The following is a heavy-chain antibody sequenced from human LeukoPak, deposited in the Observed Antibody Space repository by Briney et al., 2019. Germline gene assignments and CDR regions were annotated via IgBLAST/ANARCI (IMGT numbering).Heavy chain of an antibody. D-gene: IGHD6-13*01. V-gene: IGHV3-74*01. CDR1: GFTFSSYW. J-gene: IGHJ6*03. CDR2: INSDGSST. Sequence: GGSLRLSCAASGFTFSSYWMHWVRKAPGKGLVWVSRINSDGSSTSNADSVRARFTISRDSAKNTLYLQMNSLRAEDTAVYYCARGSQGIAAAGTLVYYYYYMDVWGKGTTVTVSS. CDR3: ARGSQGIAAAGTLVYYYYYMDV.